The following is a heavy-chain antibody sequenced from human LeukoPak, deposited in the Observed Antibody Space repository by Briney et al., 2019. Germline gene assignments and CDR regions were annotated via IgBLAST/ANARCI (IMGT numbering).Heavy chain of an antibody. Sequence: SETLSLTCTVSGGSISSSSYYWGWIRQPPGKGLEWIGYIYYSGSTNYNPSLKSRVTISVDTSKNQFSLKLSSVTAADTAVYYCARGSGELYDSSGTSLGCWGQGTLVTVSS. V-gene: IGHV4-61*05. D-gene: IGHD3-22*01. J-gene: IGHJ4*02. CDR1: GGSISSSSYY. CDR2: IYYSGST. CDR3: ARGSGELYDSSGTSLGC.